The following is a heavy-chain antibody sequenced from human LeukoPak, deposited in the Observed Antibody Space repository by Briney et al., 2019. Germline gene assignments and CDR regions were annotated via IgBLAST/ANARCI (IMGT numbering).Heavy chain of an antibody. CDR2: IYYSGST. CDR3: ARARNSGYFDY. D-gene: IGHD1-26*01. J-gene: IGHJ4*02. Sequence: SETLSPTCTVSGGSISSSSYYWGWIRQPPGKGLEWIGSIYYSGSTYYNPSLKSRVTISVDTSKNQFSLKLSSVTAADTAVYYCARARNSGYFDYWGQGTLVTVSS. V-gene: IGHV4-39*07. CDR1: GGSISSSSYY.